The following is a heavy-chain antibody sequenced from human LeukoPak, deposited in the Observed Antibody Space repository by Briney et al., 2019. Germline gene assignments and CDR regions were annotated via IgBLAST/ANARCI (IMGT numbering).Heavy chain of an antibody. Sequence: GASVKVSCKASGNTFAGYYVHWVRQAPGQGLEWMGWINTHNGATNYAQHFQGRVTMTTDTAVTTAYMDLDGLISDDAAVYFCARGPIGGLRKGFDIWGQGTLVTVPS. D-gene: IGHD1-26*01. V-gene: IGHV1-2*02. CDR1: GNTFAGYY. J-gene: IGHJ4*02. CDR3: ARGPIGGLRKGFDI. CDR2: INTHNGAT.